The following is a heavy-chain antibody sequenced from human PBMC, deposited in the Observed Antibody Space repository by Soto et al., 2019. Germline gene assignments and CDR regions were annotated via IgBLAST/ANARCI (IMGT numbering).Heavy chain of an antibody. CDR2: ISGSGGST. J-gene: IGHJ4*02. CDR3: VRGRPDDILTGYYMGTFDY. D-gene: IGHD3-9*01. V-gene: IGHV3-23*01. CDR1: GFTFSSYA. Sequence: EVQLLESGGGLVQPGGSLRLSCAASGFTFSSYAMSWVRQAPGKGLEWVSAISGSGGSTYYADSVKGRFTISRDNSKNTLYLQMNSLRAEDTAVYYCVRGRPDDILTGYYMGTFDYWGQGTLVTVSS.